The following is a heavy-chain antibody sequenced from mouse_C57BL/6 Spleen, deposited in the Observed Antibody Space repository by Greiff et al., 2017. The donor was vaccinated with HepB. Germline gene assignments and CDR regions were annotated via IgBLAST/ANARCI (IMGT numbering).Heavy chain of an antibody. CDR1: GFTFSSYG. D-gene: IGHD1-1*01. J-gene: IGHJ1*03. Sequence: EVMLVESGGDLVKPGGSLKLSCAASGFTFSSYGMSWVRQTPDKRLEWVATISSGGSYTYYPASVKGRFTISRDNAKNTLYLQMSSLKSEDTAMYYCARSGLYYGSSYEYFDVWGTGTTVTVSS. CDR3: ARSGLYYGSSYEYFDV. CDR2: ISSGGSYT. V-gene: IGHV5-6*01.